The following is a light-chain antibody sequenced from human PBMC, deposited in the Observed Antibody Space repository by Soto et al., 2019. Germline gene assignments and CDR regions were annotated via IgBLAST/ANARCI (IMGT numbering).Light chain of an antibody. V-gene: IGKV3-15*01. CDR1: QSVGTN. Sequence: EIVMTQSPATLSMSPGERATLSCRASQSVGTNLAWFQQKPGQAPRLLMYGASTWASGIPARFSGSGSGTDFTLTISSLQSEDFAVYYCQQYGSSPQTFGQGTKVEIK. CDR3: QQYGSSPQT. J-gene: IGKJ1*01. CDR2: GAS.